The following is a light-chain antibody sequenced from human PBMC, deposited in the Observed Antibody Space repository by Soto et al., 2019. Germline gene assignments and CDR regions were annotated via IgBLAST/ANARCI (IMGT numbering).Light chain of an antibody. V-gene: IGLV2-14*01. CDR3: SSYTSSTTLYV. CDR1: YSDVGGYKH. Sequence: QSALTQPASVSASPGQSITISCIGSYSDVGGYKHVAWYQQYPGKAPKLIIYDATSRPSGISSRFSGSKSGNTASLTISGRQADDEADYYCSSYTSSTTLYVFGTGTKLTVL. J-gene: IGLJ1*01. CDR2: DAT.